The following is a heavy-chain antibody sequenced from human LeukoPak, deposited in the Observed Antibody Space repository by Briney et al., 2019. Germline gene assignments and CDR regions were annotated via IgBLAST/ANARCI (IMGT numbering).Heavy chain of an antibody. V-gene: IGHV4-34*01. Sequence: SETLSLTCAVYGGSFSGYHWSWIRQPPGKGLEWIGEINHSGSTNYNPSLKSRVTISVDTSKNQFSLKLSSVTAADTAVYYCARGTPELDYWGQGTLVTVSS. CDR2: INHSGST. J-gene: IGHJ4*02. CDR3: ARGTPELDY. CDR1: GGSFSGYH.